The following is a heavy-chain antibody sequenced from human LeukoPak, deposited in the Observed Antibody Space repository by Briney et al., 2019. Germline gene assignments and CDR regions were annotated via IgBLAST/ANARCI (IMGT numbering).Heavy chain of an antibody. V-gene: IGHV1-18*01. CDR2: ISAHNGNT. Sequence: ASVKVSCKASGYPFTTYGISWVRQAPGQGLEWIGWISAHNGNTNYAQKLQGRVTMTTDTSTSTAYVELRSLRSDDTAVYYCARDWDYNVLTGYFLNDFWGQGTLVTVSS. CDR3: ARDWDYNVLTGYFLNDF. J-gene: IGHJ4*02. CDR1: GYPFTTYG. D-gene: IGHD3-9*01.